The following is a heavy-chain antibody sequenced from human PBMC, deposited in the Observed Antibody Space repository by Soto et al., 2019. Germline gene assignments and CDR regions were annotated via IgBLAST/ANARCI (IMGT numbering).Heavy chain of an antibody. D-gene: IGHD3-9*01. V-gene: IGHV4-39*01. CDR3: ATDYDSLSGTDY. Sequence: QLQLQESGPGLVKPSETLSLTCTVSGGSISSSSYYWGWIRQPPGKGLEWIGSFYYSGSTYYNPSLKSRVTISVDTSKNHFSLKLSFVTAAYTAVYYCATDYDSLSGTDYWGQGTLVTVSS. CDR2: FYYSGST. J-gene: IGHJ4*02. CDR1: GGSISSSSYY.